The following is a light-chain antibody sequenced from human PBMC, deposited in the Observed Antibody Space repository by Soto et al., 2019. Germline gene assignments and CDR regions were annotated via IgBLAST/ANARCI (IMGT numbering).Light chain of an antibody. CDR2: GAS. CDR3: QQYGSSPRT. CDR1: QSVSSSY. V-gene: IGKV3-20*01. Sequence: EIVLTQSPGTLSLSPGERATLSCRASQSVSSSYLAWYQQKPGQAPRLLIYGASSRATGIPDRFSGSGSGTDFTLIIGRLEPEDFAVYYCQQYGSSPRTFGQGTK. J-gene: IGKJ1*01.